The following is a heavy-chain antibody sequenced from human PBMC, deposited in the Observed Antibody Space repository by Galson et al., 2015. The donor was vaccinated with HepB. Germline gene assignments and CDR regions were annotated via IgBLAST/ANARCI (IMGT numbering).Heavy chain of an antibody. D-gene: IGHD3-22*01. J-gene: IGHJ2*01. V-gene: IGHV2-70*01. CDR2: IDWDDDK. CDR1: GFSLTTSGVS. CDR3: ARGTYYYDSSGYYYVFDL. Sequence: PALVKPTQTLTLTCTFSGFSLTTSGVSVSWIRQPPGKALEWLAHIDWDDDKYYITSLKTRLTISKDTSKNQVVLTMTNMDPVDTATYYCARGTYYYDSSGYYYVFDLWGRGTQVTVSS.